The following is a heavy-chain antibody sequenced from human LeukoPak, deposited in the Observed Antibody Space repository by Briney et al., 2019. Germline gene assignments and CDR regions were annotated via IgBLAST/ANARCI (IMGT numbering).Heavy chain of an antibody. CDR1: GYSFTNYW. J-gene: IGHJ5*02. CDR2: IYPGDSDT. CDR3: ARQGGTGTTRNWFDP. D-gene: IGHD1-7*01. V-gene: IGHV5-51*01. Sequence: GESLKISCKASGYSFTNYWIGWVRQMPGKGLEWMGIIYPGDSDTRYSPSFQGQVTISADKSISTAYLHWNSLKASDTALYYCARQGGTGTTRNWFDPWGQGTRVTVSS.